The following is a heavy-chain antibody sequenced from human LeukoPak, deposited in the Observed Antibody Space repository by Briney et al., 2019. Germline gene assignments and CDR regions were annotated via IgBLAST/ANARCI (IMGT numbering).Heavy chain of an antibody. CDR2: INHSGST. CDR1: GGSFSGYY. CDR3: ATTGTTQSNYYYHYMDV. D-gene: IGHD1-7*01. V-gene: IGHV4-34*01. J-gene: IGHJ6*03. Sequence: SETLSLTCAVYGGSFSGYYWSWIRQPPGKGLEWIGEINHSGSTNYNPSLKSRVTISVDTSKNQFSLKLSSVTAADTAVYYCATTGTTQSNYYYHYMDVWGKGTTVTVSS.